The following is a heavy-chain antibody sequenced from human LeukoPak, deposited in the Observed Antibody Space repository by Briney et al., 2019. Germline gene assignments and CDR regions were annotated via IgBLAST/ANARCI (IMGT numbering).Heavy chain of an antibody. J-gene: IGHJ4*02. CDR3: ARVKWELFFFDY. V-gene: IGHV1-69*05. Sequence: SVKVSCKASGGTFSSYAISWVRQAPGQGLEWMGGIIPIFGTANYAQKFQGRVTMTRDTSTSTVYMELSSLRSEDTAVYYCARVKWELFFFDYWGQGTLVTVSS. D-gene: IGHD1-26*01. CDR2: IIPIFGTA. CDR1: GGTFSSYA.